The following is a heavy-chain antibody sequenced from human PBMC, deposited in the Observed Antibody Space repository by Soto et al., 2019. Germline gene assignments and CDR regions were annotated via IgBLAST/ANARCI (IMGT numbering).Heavy chain of an antibody. Sequence: QVQLVQSGAEVKKPGSSVKVSCKASGGTFSSYAISWVRQAPGQGLEWMGGIIPIFGTANYAQKIQGRVTITADESTTTAYVELSSLSAEDTAVYYCASVDTAMAGGLDYWGQGTLVTVSS. CDR2: IIPIFGTA. CDR1: GGTFSSYA. CDR3: ASVDTAMAGGLDY. J-gene: IGHJ4*02. D-gene: IGHD5-18*01. V-gene: IGHV1-69*01.